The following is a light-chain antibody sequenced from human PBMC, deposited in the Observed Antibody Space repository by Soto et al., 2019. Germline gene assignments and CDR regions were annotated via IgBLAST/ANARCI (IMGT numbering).Light chain of an antibody. CDR3: SSYTSSNTVV. CDR1: SNDVGGYNY. J-gene: IGLJ2*01. V-gene: IGLV2-14*01. Sequence: QSVLTQPASVAGSPGQSIAISCTGTSNDVGGYNYVSWYQQHPGKAPKLMIYDVSARPSGVSNRFSGSKSDNTASLTISGLQAEDEADYYCSSYTSSNTVVFGGGTKLPVL. CDR2: DVS.